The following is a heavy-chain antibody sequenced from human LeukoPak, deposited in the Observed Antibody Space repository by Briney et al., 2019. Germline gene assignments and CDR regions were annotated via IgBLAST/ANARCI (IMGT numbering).Heavy chain of an antibody. J-gene: IGHJ4*02. D-gene: IGHD1-7*01. CDR2: ISAYSGTT. CDR3: ARGGSNWNYRYYFDY. Sequence: ASVKVSCKASGYSFTTYAMNWVRQAPGQGLEWLGWISAYSGTTNYAQKLQDRVTMTTDTSTNTAYMELRSLRSDDTAVYFCARGGSNWNYRYYFDYWGQGTLVTVSS. V-gene: IGHV1-18*01. CDR1: GYSFTTYA.